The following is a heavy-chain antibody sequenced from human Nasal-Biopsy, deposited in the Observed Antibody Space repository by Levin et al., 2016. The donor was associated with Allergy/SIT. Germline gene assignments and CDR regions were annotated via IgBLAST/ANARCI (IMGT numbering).Heavy chain of an antibody. Sequence: SETLSLTCAVYGGSFSDYYWTWFRQSPGEGLEWIGEVDHSGSTSYNPSLKSRVTISVDTSKKQFFLRVRSVTAADTAMYYCARDMRSGSWYVRATSSFDIWGHGTEVTVSS. CDR3: ARDMRSGSWYVRATSSFDI. V-gene: IGHV4-34*01. J-gene: IGHJ3*02. CDR1: GGSFSDYY. D-gene: IGHD6-13*01. CDR2: VDHSGST.